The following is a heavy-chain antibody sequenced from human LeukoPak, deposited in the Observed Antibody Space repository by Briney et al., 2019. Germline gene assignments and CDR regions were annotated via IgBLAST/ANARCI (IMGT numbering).Heavy chain of an antibody. D-gene: IGHD3-10*01. CDR1: GFTFTTYW. CDR2: INQDGTEK. V-gene: IGHV3-7*03. CDR3: ARSDGYGLVDI. J-gene: IGHJ3*02. Sequence: PGGSLRLSCAASGFTFTTYWMTWVRQAPGKGLEWVANINQDGTEKYYVDSVKGRFTISRDNAKNSLCLQMNSLRVEDTAVYYCARSDGYGLVDIWGQGTMVTVSS.